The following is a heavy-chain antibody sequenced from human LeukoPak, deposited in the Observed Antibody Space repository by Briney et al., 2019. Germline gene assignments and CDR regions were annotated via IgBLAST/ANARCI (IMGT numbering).Heavy chain of an antibody. J-gene: IGHJ4*02. Sequence: PGRSLRLSCAASGFSFSKSGMHWVRQAPGKGLQCVAVVSYDDSYTNYADSVKGRFHISRDNSKTTLFLQMDSLRAEATAVYYCATLYGDSPDYWGQGTLVTVSS. CDR3: ATLYGDSPDY. V-gene: IGHV3-30*03. CDR1: GFSFSKSG. CDR2: VSYDDSYT. D-gene: IGHD4-17*01.